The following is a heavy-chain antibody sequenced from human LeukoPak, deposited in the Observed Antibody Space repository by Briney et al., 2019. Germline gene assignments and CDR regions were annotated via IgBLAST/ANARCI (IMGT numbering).Heavy chain of an antibody. D-gene: IGHD2-2*01. J-gene: IGHJ4*02. V-gene: IGHV1-2*02. CDR3: ATDQGDIVVVPAAEFDY. CDR2: INPNSGGT. CDR1: GYTFTDYY. Sequence: ASVKVSCKSSGYTFTDYYMHWVRQAPGQGLEWMGWINPNSGGTNYAQKFQGRVTMTRDTSISTAYMELSRLRSDDTAVYYCATDQGDIVVVPAAEFDYWGQGTLVTVSS.